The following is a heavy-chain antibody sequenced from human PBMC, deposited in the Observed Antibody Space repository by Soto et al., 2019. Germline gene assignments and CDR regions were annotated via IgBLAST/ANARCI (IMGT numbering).Heavy chain of an antibody. D-gene: IGHD2-21*02. CDR3: FRFDTYGDWDV. Sequence: QMQLQESGPGLVKPSQTLSLTCSVSGNSITSGDYYWSWLRQPPGEGLECIGYTFYTASEKAYYTPSLESRVTISVDTSKNQCSMKLSSVTAADTAIEYCFRFDTYGDWDVCGRGTTVPVSS. CDR2: TFYTASEKA. CDR1: GNSITSGDYY. V-gene: IGHV4-30-4*01. J-gene: IGHJ6*02.